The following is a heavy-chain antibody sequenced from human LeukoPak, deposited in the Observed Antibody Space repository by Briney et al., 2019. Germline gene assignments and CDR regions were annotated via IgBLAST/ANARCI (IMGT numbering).Heavy chain of an antibody. CDR3: ARDRVYDSSGSPRPFDY. CDR1: GYTFTSYG. J-gene: IGHJ4*02. D-gene: IGHD3-22*01. CDR2: ISAYNGNT. Sequence: ASVKFSCKASGYTFTSYGISWVRQAPGQGLEWMGWISAYNGNTNYAQKLQGRVTMTTDTSTSTAYMELRSLRSDDTAVYYCARDRVYDSSGSPRPFDYWGQGTLVTVSS. V-gene: IGHV1-18*01.